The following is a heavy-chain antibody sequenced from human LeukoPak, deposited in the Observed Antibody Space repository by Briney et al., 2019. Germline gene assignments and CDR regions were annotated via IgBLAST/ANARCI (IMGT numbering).Heavy chain of an antibody. J-gene: IGHJ4*02. CDR2: IRGSGGST. CDR1: GFTFSSYA. CDR3: AACTYYHILIGYKAVSADY. D-gene: IGHD3-9*01. Sequence: PGGSLRLSCAFSGFTFSSYAVSWVRQPPGKGLEWVSAIRGSGGSTYYAESVRGRLTIPRDNPKHTLYLQMNSLRAEDTAVYYCAACTYYHILIGYKAVSADYWSQGTLVTVPP. V-gene: IGHV3-23*01.